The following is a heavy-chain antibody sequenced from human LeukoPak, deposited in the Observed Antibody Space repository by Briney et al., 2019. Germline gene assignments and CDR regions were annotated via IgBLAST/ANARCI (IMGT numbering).Heavy chain of an antibody. CDR1: GFTFGGYA. V-gene: IGHV3-49*04. J-gene: IGHJ5*02. Sequence: PGRSLRLSCTASGFTFGGYAMSWVRQAPGKGLEWVGFIRSKAYGGTTEYAASVKGRFTISRDDSKSIAYLQMNSLKTEDTAVYYCTRAITMVRGVRWFDPWGQGTLVTVSS. CDR3: TRAITMVRGVRWFDP. D-gene: IGHD3-10*01. CDR2: IRSKAYGGTT.